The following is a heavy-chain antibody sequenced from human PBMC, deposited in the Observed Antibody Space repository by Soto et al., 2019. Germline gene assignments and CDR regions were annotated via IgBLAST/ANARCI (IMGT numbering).Heavy chain of an antibody. Sequence: QVQLQESGPGLVKPSETLSLTCTVSGGYVSSYYWSWIRQPPGKGLEWIGYSGSTNYSPSLKSRVTISVDTSKNQFSLNLSSVTAADTAVYYCARLSAGWLDPWGQGTLVTVAS. CDR1: GGYVSSYY. V-gene: IGHV4-59*02. J-gene: IGHJ5*02. CDR3: ARLSAGWLDP. CDR2: YSGST. D-gene: IGHD6-19*01.